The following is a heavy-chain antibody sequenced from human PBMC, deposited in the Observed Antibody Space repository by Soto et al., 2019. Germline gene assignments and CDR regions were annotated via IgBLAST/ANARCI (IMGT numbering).Heavy chain of an antibody. D-gene: IGHD3-9*01. J-gene: IGHJ6*02. CDR2: IKQDGSEK. V-gene: IGHV3-7*01. CDR1: GFTFSSYW. CDR3: ARDRRAVGVRYLDWLDEDYYYYGMDV. Sequence: WVSRRLSCAASGFTFSSYWMSWVRQAPGKGLECVANIKQDGSEKYYVDSVKGRFTISRDNAKNSLYLQMNSLRAEGTAVYYCARDRRAVGVRYLDWLDEDYYYYGMDVWGQGTTVSVSS.